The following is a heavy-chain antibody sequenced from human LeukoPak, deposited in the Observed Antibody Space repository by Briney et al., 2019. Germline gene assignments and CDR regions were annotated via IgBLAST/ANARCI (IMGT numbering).Heavy chain of an antibody. CDR1: GFSFKNCA. Sequence: PGGSLRLSCAASGFSFKNCAMGWVRQAPGKGLEWVSGISGSGASTYYVDSVKGRFTTSRDNSKNMLHVQMNSLRAEDTAVYYCAKVGQQLVLDYWGQGTLVTVSS. D-gene: IGHD6-13*01. V-gene: IGHV3-23*01. J-gene: IGHJ4*02. CDR2: ISGSGAST. CDR3: AKVGQQLVLDY.